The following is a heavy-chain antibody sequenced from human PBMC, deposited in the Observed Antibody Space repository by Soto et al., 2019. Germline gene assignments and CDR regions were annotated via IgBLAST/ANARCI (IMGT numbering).Heavy chain of an antibody. Sequence: SETLSLTCTVSGGSISSGGYYWSWIRQHPGKGLEWIGYIYYSGSTYYNPSLKSRVTISVDTSKNQFSLKLSSVTAADTAVYYCARGACWFGECYYCDVMSFCGQRTSVTGS. J-gene: IGHJ6*02. CDR1: GGSISSGGYY. D-gene: IGHD3-10*01. CDR2: IYYSGST. V-gene: IGHV4-31*03. CDR3: ARGACWFGECYYCDVMSF.